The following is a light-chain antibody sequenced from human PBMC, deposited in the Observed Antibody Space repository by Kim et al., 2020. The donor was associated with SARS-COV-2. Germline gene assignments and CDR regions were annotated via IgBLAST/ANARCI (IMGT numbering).Light chain of an antibody. CDR1: QFWYNY. CDR2: QDT. Sequence: PDQTARFTSSGYQFWYNYVSWYQQKPGQPPVVVIYQDTQRPSGIPELFSGSNSGNTATLTISGTQAMDEADYYCQAWDSSTHNYVFGAGTKVTVL. CDR3: QAWDSSTHNYV. J-gene: IGLJ1*01. V-gene: IGLV3-1*01.